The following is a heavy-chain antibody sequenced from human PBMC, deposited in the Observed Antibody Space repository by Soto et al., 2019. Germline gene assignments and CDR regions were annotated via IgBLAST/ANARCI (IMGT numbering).Heavy chain of an antibody. CDR1: GGSFSGYY. CDR3: ARGRQVVVITDYYYYGMDV. CDR2: INHSGST. V-gene: IGHV4-34*01. J-gene: IGHJ6*02. Sequence: RSLTWAVYGGSFSGYYWSWIRQPPGKGLEWIGEINHSGSTNYNPSLKSRVTISVDTSKNQFSLKLSSVTAADTAVYYCARGRQVVVITDYYYYGMDVCGQAPTVTVSS. D-gene: IGHD3-22*01.